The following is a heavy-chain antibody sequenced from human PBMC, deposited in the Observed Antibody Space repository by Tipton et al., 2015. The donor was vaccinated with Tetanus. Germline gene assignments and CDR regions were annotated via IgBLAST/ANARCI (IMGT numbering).Heavy chain of an antibody. D-gene: IGHD7-27*01. CDR3: ARRLGPYTGDQIWHFDL. Sequence: QLVQSGAEVKKPGESLKISCKGSGYSFSSYWIGWVRQMPGKGLEWMGSIYPGDSNTRYSPSFQGHVTIPADKSISTAYLQWSSLQASDTAMYYCARRLGPYTGDQIWHFDLWGRGTLVTVSS. CDR1: GYSFSSYW. V-gene: IGHV5-51*01. CDR2: IYPGDSNT. J-gene: IGHJ2*01.